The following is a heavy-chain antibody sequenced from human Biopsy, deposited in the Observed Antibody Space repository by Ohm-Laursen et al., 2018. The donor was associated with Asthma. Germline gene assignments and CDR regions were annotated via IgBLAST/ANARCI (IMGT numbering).Heavy chain of an antibody. CDR3: ARSYNWNDFPDYFYGMDV. J-gene: IGHJ6*02. CDR1: GYTFTGYY. Sequence: SVKVSCKASGYTFTGYYMHWVRQARGQGLEWMGWINPNNGGTHYAQKFQGRVTLTRDMSSSTAFMELSRLRSGDTAVYYCARSYNWNDFPDYFYGMDVWGQGTTVTVSS. CDR2: INPNNGGT. V-gene: IGHV1-2*02. D-gene: IGHD1-20*01.